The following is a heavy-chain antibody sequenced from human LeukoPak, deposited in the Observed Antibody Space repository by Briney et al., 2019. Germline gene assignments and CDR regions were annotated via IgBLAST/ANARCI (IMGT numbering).Heavy chain of an antibody. CDR2: VSSSSSTI. V-gene: IGHV3-48*02. D-gene: IGHD3-10*01. J-gene: IGHJ4*02. CDR1: GFTFSSYA. Sequence: PGGSLRLSCAASGFTFSSYAMSWVRQAPGKGLEWVSYVSSSSSTIYYADSVKGRFTISRDNAKNSLYLQMNSLRDEDTAVYYCARDGTSVWFGELFDYWGQGTLVTVSS. CDR3: ARDGTSVWFGELFDY.